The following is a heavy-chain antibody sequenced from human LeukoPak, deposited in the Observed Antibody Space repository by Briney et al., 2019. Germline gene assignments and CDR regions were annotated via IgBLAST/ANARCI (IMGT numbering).Heavy chain of an antibody. J-gene: IGHJ6*02. CDR1: GGSISSGDLY. Sequence: SETLSLTCTVSGGSISSGDLYWSWIRQPPEKGLEYIGYIYHSGITFYNPSLRGRVTVSIDTSKNQFSLKLSSVTAADTAVYYCARDRSTVDYYGLDVWGQGTTVIVSS. V-gene: IGHV4-30-4*01. CDR2: IYHSGIT. CDR3: ARDRSTVDYYGLDV. D-gene: IGHD4-11*01.